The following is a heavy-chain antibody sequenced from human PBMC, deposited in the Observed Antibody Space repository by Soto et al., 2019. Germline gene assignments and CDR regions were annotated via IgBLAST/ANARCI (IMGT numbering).Heavy chain of an antibody. J-gene: IGHJ4*02. Sequence: EVQLLESGGGLGQPGGSLRLSCAASGCTFSSYAMSWVRQAPGKGLEWVSVISGSGGSTYYADSVKGRFTISRDNSKNTLYLQMNSLRVEDTAVYYCASTPRDITMVRGVVIGDYWGQGTLVIVSS. D-gene: IGHD3-10*01. CDR1: GCTFSSYA. CDR2: ISGSGGST. CDR3: ASTPRDITMVRGVVIGDY. V-gene: IGHV3-23*01.